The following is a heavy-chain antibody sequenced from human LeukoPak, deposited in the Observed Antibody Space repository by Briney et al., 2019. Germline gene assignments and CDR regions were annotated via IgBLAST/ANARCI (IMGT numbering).Heavy chain of an antibody. D-gene: IGHD1-1*01. Sequence: GGSLRLSCVVSESAFSRPWMNWVRQAPGKGLEWVSAIKGRFTISRDNSKNTLYLQMKSLRAEDTAVYYCAKRQLPGDQLPFAFDYWGQGTLVTVSS. CDR2: I. CDR3: AKRQLPGDQLPFAFDY. CDR1: ESAFSRPW. V-gene: IGHV3-23*01. J-gene: IGHJ4*02.